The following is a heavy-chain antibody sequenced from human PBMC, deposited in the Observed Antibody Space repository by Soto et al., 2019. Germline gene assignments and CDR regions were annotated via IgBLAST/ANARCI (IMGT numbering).Heavy chain of an antibody. Sequence: PGGSLRLSCAASGFTFSSYSIHWVRQAPGKGLEWVAVISYDGSNRYYADSVKGRFTISRDNSKNTLYLQMNSLRAEDTAVYYCARAPGLGELSFYYFDYWGQGTLVTVSS. V-gene: IGHV3-30-3*01. D-gene: IGHD3-16*02. CDR2: ISYDGSNR. J-gene: IGHJ4*02. CDR1: GFTFSSYS. CDR3: ARAPGLGELSFYYFDY.